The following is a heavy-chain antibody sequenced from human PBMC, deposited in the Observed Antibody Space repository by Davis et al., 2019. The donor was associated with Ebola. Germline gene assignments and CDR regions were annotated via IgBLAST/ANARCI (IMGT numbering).Heavy chain of an antibody. CDR1: GYSFTSYW. Sequence: GGSLRPSCKGSGYSFTSYWISWVRQPPGQGLEWMGAILPGDSDTRYSPSFQGQVTISADKSITTAYLHWNSLKASDTAMYYCARQGAPYSAPANWGQGTLVTVSS. CDR2: ILPGDSDT. V-gene: IGHV5-51*01. CDR3: ARQGAPYSAPAN. D-gene: IGHD1-26*01. J-gene: IGHJ4*02.